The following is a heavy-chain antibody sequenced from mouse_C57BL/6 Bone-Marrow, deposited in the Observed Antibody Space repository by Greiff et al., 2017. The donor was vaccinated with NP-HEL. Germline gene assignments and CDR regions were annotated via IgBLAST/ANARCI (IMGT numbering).Heavy chain of an antibody. D-gene: IGHD1-1*01. CDR3: TRSIYYYGSRFAY. CDR1: GFTFSDAW. CDR2: IRNKANNHAT. V-gene: IGHV6-6*01. J-gene: IGHJ3*01. Sequence: EVKVVESGGGLVQPGGSMKLSCAASGFTFSDAWMDWVRQSPEKGLEWVAEIRNKANNHATYYAESVKGRFTISRDDSKSSVYLQMNSLRAEDTGIYYCTRSIYYYGSRFAYWGQGTLVTVSA.